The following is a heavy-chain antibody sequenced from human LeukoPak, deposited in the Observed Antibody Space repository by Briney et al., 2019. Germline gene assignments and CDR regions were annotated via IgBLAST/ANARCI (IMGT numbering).Heavy chain of an antibody. CDR1: GFTFSSYG. CDR3: ARDRGTSVWYLDY. CDR2: ISNDGSNE. J-gene: IGHJ4*02. V-gene: IGHV3-30*03. Sequence: GRSLRLSCAASGFTFSSYGMHWVRQAPGKGLEWVAVISNDGSNEYYADSVKGRFTISRDNSKNTLNLQMNSLRAEDTAVYYCARDRGTSVWYLDYWGQGTLVTVSS. D-gene: IGHD6-19*01.